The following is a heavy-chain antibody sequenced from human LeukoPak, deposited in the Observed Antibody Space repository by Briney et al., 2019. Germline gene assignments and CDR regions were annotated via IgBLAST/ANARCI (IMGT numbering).Heavy chain of an antibody. CDR2: ISGSGGGT. D-gene: IGHD5-12*01. CDR1: GFTFSNYA. V-gene: IGHV3-23*01. Sequence: GGSLRLSCAASGFTFSNYAMTWVRQAPGKGLEWVSVISGSGGGTYSADSVKGRFTISRDNAKNSLYLQMNSLRAEDTAVYYCARNSGYGRIDYWGQGTLVTVSS. CDR3: ARNSGYGRIDY. J-gene: IGHJ4*02.